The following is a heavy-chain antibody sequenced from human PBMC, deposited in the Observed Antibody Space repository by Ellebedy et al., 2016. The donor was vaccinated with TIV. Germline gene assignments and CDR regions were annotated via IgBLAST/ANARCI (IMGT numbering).Heavy chain of an antibody. CDR1: GYTFTSYY. CDR2: INPSGGST. CDR3: ARGRVVRARLLNWFDP. Sequence: ASVKVSCXASGYTFTSYYMHWVRQAPGQGLEWMGIINPSGGSTSYAQKFQGRVTMTRDTSTSTVYMELSSLRSEDTAVYYCARGRVVRARLLNWFDPWGQGTLVTVSS. D-gene: IGHD3-10*01. V-gene: IGHV1-46*01. J-gene: IGHJ5*02.